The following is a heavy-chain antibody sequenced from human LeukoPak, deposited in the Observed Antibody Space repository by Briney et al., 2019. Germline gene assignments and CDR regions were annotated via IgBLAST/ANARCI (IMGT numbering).Heavy chain of an antibody. CDR2: IYYSGST. V-gene: IGHV4-59*01. D-gene: IGHD3-10*01. CDR3: ARDRYGSGSYIDY. Sequence: SETLSLTCTVSGGSISSYYWSWIRQPPGKGLEWIEYIYYSGSTNYNPSLKSRDTISVDTSKNQFSLKLSSVTAADTAVYYCARDRYGSGSYIDYWGQGTLVTVSS. J-gene: IGHJ4*02. CDR1: GGSISSYY.